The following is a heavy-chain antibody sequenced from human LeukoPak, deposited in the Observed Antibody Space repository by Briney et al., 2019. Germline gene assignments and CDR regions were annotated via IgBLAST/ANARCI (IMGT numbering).Heavy chain of an antibody. CDR2: IYYGGST. CDR3: ASLIVGADHFPYYYGMDV. V-gene: IGHV4-39*07. D-gene: IGHD1-26*01. CDR1: GGSISSSNYY. Sequence: PSETLSLTRTVSGGSISSSNYYWGWIRQPPGKGLEWIGTIYYGGSTYYNPSLKSRVTISVDTSKNQFSLKLSSVTAADTAVYYCASLIVGADHFPYYYGMDVWGQGTTVTVSS. J-gene: IGHJ6*02.